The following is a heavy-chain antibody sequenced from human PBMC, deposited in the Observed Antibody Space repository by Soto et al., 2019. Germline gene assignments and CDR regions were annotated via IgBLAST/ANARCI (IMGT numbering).Heavy chain of an antibody. CDR3: ARGWLLDYGLDV. Sequence: QVQLVQSGAEVKKPGASVKVSCKASGYTFSGYYMHWVRQAPGQGLEWMGWINPNRGGTKYAQKFQGRVTMTRDTSISTGYMELSRLRSDDTAVYYCARGWLLDYGLDVWGQGTTVIVSS. D-gene: IGHD2-21*02. CDR2: INPNRGGT. V-gene: IGHV1-2*02. J-gene: IGHJ6*02. CDR1: GYTFSGYY.